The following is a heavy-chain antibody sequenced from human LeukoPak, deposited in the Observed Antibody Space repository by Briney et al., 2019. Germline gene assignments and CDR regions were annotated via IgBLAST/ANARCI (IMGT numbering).Heavy chain of an antibody. Sequence: GRSLRLSCAASGFIFSSYGMHWVRQVPGKGLEWVAVIYYDGSNKYYADSVRGRFTISRDNSKNTLFLQMSSLRAEDTAVYYCARDTFYSSGVYGLDVWGQGTTVTVSS. D-gene: IGHD3-22*01. CDR2: IYYDGSNK. J-gene: IGHJ6*02. V-gene: IGHV3-33*01. CDR1: GFIFSSYG. CDR3: ARDTFYSSGVYGLDV.